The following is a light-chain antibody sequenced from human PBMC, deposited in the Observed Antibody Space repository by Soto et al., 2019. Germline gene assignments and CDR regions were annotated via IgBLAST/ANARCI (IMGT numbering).Light chain of an antibody. CDR3: QQYTSSPT. Sequence: EIVMTQSPATLSVSPGERATLSFRASQSVSSNLAWYQQKPGRAPRLLIYDASTRATGIPARFSGSGSGTEFTLTINSLQSEDFAVFYCQQYTSSPTFGHGTRLEIK. J-gene: IGKJ5*01. V-gene: IGKV3-15*01. CDR1: QSVSSN. CDR2: DAS.